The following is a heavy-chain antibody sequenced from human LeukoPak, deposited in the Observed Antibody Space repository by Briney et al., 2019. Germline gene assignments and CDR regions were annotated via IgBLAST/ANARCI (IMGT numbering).Heavy chain of an antibody. J-gene: IGHJ4*02. Sequence: GGSLRLSCAASGFTFTSYSMNWVRQAPGKGLEWVSYISISSSTIYYGDSVKGRFTISRDNAKNSLYLQMNSLRAEDTAVYYCARRFDCWGQGTLVIVSS. CDR3: ARRFDC. CDR1: GFTFTSYS. CDR2: ISISSSTI. V-gene: IGHV3-48*04.